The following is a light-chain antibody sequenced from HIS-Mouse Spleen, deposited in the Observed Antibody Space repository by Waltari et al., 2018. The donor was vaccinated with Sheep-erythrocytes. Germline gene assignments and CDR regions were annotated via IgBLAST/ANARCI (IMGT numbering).Light chain of an antibody. J-gene: IGLJ1*01. V-gene: IGLV2-14*03. CDR2: DFT. CDR1: SSDVGGYNY. Sequence: QSALTQPASVSGSPGQSITISCTGTSSDVGGYNYVSWYQQHPGKAPKPMIYDFTNRPSGVSNRFSGSKSGNTASLTISGLQAEDGADYYCSSFTSSSTLVFGTGTKVTVL. CDR3: SSFTSSSTLV.